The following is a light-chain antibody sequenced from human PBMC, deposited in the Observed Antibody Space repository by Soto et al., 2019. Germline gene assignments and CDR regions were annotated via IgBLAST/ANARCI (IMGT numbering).Light chain of an antibody. CDR3: QVWDSSTVV. V-gene: IGLV3-9*01. J-gene: IGLJ2*01. CDR1: NIGNKN. CDR2: RDN. Sequence: SYELTQPLSVSVALGQKARITCGGNNIGNKNVHWYQQKPGQAPVVVIYRDNNRPSGIPERLSGSNSGNTATLTISRAQAGDEADYYCQVWDSSTVVFGGGTKLTVL.